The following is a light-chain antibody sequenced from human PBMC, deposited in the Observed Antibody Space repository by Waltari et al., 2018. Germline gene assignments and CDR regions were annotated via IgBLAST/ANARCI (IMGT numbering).Light chain of an antibody. CDR1: QSISNY. J-gene: IGKJ3*01. Sequence: DIQMTQSPSSLSASVGDRVTITCRASQSISNYLNWYQQKPGKAPKLLIYAASDLQRGVPSRFSCSGSGTAFTLTISSLQPEDFATYYCQQSYSSPLFTFGPGTKVDIK. CDR3: QQSYSSPLFT. V-gene: IGKV1-39*01. CDR2: AAS.